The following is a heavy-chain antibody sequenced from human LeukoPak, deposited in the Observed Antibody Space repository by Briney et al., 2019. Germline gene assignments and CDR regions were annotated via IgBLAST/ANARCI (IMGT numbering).Heavy chain of an antibody. CDR2: IRYDGSNK. CDR1: GFTFSSYG. V-gene: IGHV3-30*02. D-gene: IGHD5-12*01. Sequence: PGGSLRLSCAASGFTFSSYGVHWVRQAPGKGLEWVAFIRYDGSNKYYADSVKGRFTISRDNSKNAPYLQMNSLRAEDTAVYYCAYGYSGYDYCFDYWGQGTLVTVSS. CDR3: AYGYSGYDYCFDY. J-gene: IGHJ4*02.